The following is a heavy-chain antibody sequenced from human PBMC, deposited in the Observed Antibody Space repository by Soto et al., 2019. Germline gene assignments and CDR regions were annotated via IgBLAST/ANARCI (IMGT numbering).Heavy chain of an antibody. Sequence: QLVESGGGVVQPGRSLRLSCAASGFTFRDYAMHWVRQAPGKGLARVAGVSHDGRNTHYADSVKGRFTISRDSSKNTVSLEMTSLRAEDTAVYYCAKGGRQWLVTSDFISWGQGALVTVSS. J-gene: IGHJ4*02. CDR1: GFTFRDYA. CDR3: AKGGRQWLVTSDFIS. V-gene: IGHV3-30*18. CDR2: VSHDGRNT. D-gene: IGHD6-19*01.